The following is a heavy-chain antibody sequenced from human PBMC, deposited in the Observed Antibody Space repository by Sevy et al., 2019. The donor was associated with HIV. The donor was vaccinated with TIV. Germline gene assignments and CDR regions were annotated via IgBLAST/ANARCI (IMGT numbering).Heavy chain of an antibody. CDR2: ISYDGSNK. V-gene: IGHV3-30-3*01. Sequence: GGSLRLSCAASGFTFSSYAMHWVRQAPGKGLEWVAVISYDGSNKYYADSVKGRFTISRDNSKNTLYLQMYSLRAEDTAVYYCAREFSPSGTVYYDGMDVWGQGTTVTVSS. J-gene: IGHJ6*02. CDR3: AREFSPSGTVYYDGMDV. D-gene: IGHD6-13*01. CDR1: GFTFSSYA.